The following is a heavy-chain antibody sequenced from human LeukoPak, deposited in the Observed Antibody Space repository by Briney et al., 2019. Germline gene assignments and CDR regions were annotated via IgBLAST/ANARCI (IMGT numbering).Heavy chain of an antibody. J-gene: IGHJ4*02. D-gene: IGHD6-25*01. Sequence: SETLSLTCSASGYSISSNYYWVWIRQPPGKGLEWVGSIYHSGSTYYNPSLKSRVTISVDTSKNQFSLKLRSVTAADTAVYYCARSRGRLAQLDYWGQGTLVTVSS. CDR2: IYHSGST. CDR1: GYSISSNYY. CDR3: ARSRGRLAQLDY. V-gene: IGHV4-38-2*02.